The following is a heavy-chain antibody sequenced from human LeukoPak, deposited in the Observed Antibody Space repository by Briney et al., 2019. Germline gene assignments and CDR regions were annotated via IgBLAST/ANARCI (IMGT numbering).Heavy chain of an antibody. V-gene: IGHV4-59*01. CDR3: ARGRHWPYFDY. Sequence: SETLSLTCTVSGGSISSYYWSWIRQPPGKGLEWIGYIYYSGSTNYNPSLKSRVTISVDTSKNQFSLKLSSVTAADTAVYYCARGRHWPYFDYWGQGTLVTVSS. CDR1: GGSISSYY. CDR2: IYYSGST. J-gene: IGHJ4*02.